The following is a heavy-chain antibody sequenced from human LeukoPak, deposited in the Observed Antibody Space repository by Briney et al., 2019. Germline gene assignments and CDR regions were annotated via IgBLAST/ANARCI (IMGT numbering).Heavy chain of an antibody. CDR3: AKSITGTKWDAFDI. CDR1: GYTFTSYG. D-gene: IGHD1-7*01. V-gene: IGHV1-18*01. Sequence: ASVKVSCKASGYTFTSYGISWVRQAPGQGLEWMGWISAYNGNTNYAQKLQGRVTMTTDTSTSTAYMELRSLRSDDTAVYYCAKSITGTKWDAFDIWGQGTMVTVSS. J-gene: IGHJ3*02. CDR2: ISAYNGNT.